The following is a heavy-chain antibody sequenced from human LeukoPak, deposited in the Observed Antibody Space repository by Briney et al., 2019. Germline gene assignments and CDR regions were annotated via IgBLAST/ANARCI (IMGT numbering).Heavy chain of an antibody. Sequence: GGSLRLSCAASGFTFSSYWMHSVRQAPGKGLVWVSRSNSDGSSTSYADSVKGRFTISRDNAKNTLYLQMNSLRAEDTGVYYCAGDRLQSYYFDYWGQGTLVTVSS. D-gene: IGHD4-11*01. CDR3: AGDRLQSYYFDY. V-gene: IGHV3-74*01. J-gene: IGHJ4*02. CDR1: GFTFSSYW. CDR2: SNSDGSST.